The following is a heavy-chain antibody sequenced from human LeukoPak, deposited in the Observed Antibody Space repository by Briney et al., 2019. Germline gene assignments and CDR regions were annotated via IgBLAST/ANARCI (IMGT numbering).Heavy chain of an antibody. J-gene: IGHJ5*01. V-gene: IGHV5-51*01. CDR2: VYPDDS. CDR3: ARRATTLNGDYYHDS. Sequence: ESLKISCKGSGYSFTSYWIGWVRQMPGKGLEWMGIVYPDDSSPSFQGQVTISVDKSITTTYLQWSSLQASDTAMYYCARRATTLNGDYYHDSWGQGTLVTVSS. CDR1: GYSFTSYW. D-gene: IGHD2-21*02.